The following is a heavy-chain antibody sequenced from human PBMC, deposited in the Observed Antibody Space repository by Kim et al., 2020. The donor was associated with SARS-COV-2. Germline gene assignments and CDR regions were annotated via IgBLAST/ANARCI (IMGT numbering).Heavy chain of an antibody. CDR3: ARDPQYCSSTSCPVYYYGMDV. CDR1: GGTFSSYA. V-gene: IGHV1-69*13. J-gene: IGHJ6*02. CDR2: IIPTFGTA. D-gene: IGHD2-2*01. Sequence: SVKVSCKASGGTFSSYAISWVRQAPGQGLEWMGGIIPTFGTANYAQKFQGRVTITAVESTSTAYMELSSLRSEDTAVYYCARDPQYCSSTSCPVYYYGMDVWGQGTAVTVSS.